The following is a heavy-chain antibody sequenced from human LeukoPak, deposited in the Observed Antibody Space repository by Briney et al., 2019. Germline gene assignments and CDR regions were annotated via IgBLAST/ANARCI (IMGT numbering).Heavy chain of an antibody. J-gene: IGHJ4*02. D-gene: IGHD5-18*01. Sequence: PSETLSLTCAVYGGSFSDYSWSWIRQPPGKGLEWIGEINHSGSTNHNPSLMSRVIMSVDTSKNQFSLKLSSVTAADTAVYYCARDRGRYSYDNLLDYWGQGTLVTVSS. CDR1: GGSFSDYS. CDR2: INHSGST. V-gene: IGHV4-34*01. CDR3: ARDRGRYSYDNLLDY.